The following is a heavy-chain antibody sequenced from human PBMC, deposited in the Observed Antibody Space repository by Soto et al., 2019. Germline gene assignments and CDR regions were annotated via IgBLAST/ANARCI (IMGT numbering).Heavy chain of an antibody. D-gene: IGHD3-22*01. J-gene: IGHJ4*02. CDR2: IYYSGST. V-gene: IGHV4-30-4*01. CDR1: GGSISSGDYY. Sequence: SETLSLTCTVSGGSISSGDYYWSWIRQPPGKGLEWIGYIYYSGSTYYNPSLKSRVTISVDTSKNQFSLKLSSVTAADTAVYYCARVGDSSGYCIDYWGQGTLVTVSS. CDR3: ARVGDSSGYCIDY.